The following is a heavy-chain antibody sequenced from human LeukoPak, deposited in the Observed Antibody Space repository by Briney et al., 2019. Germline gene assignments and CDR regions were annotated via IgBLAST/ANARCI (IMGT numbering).Heavy chain of an antibody. V-gene: IGHV3-7*01. CDR1: GFIFSNYG. Sequence: GGSLRLSCAASGFIFSNYGMHWVRQAPGKGLEWVANIRQDGRKRDYVASVKGRFTISRDNAKSSLYLQMNSLRVEDTAVYYCAGATSALDYWGQGTLVTVSS. D-gene: IGHD2-2*01. CDR3: AGATSALDY. J-gene: IGHJ4*02. CDR2: IRQDGRKR.